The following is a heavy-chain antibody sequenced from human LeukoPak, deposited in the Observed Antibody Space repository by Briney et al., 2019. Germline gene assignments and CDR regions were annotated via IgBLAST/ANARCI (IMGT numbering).Heavy chain of an antibody. Sequence: SGGSLRLSCAASGFTFRSYVMGWVRQAPGKGLEWVSGISVSGDSSYYADSVKGRFTISRDNSKNTLYLQMSSLRAEDTAVYYCAEGSFSVGMWGQGTMVTVPS. J-gene: IGHJ3*02. V-gene: IGHV3-23*01. CDR2: ISVSGDSS. CDR3: AEGSFSVGM. D-gene: IGHD3-16*01. CDR1: GFTFRSYV.